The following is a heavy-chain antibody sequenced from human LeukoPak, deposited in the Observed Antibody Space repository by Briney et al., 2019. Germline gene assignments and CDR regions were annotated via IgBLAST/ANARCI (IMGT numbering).Heavy chain of an antibody. CDR1: GFTFSSYG. V-gene: IGHV3-30*03. Sequence: GGSLRLSCAASGFTFSSYGMHWVRQAPGKGLEWVAVISYGGSNKYYADSVKGRFTISRDNSKNTLYLQMNSLRAEDTAVYYCKGGPIFGVVIHDAFDIWGQGTMVTVSS. CDR2: ISYGGSNK. CDR3: KGGPIFGVVIHDAFDI. J-gene: IGHJ3*02. D-gene: IGHD3-3*01.